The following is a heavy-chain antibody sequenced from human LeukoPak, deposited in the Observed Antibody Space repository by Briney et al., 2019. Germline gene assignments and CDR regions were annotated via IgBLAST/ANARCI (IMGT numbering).Heavy chain of an antibody. CDR3: AKEAHYDILTGYSYYFDY. V-gene: IGHV3-30*18. D-gene: IGHD3-9*01. CDR2: ISYDGSNK. Sequence: PGGSLRLSCAASGFTFSSYGMHWVRQAPGKGLEWVAVISYDGSNKYYADSVKGRFTISRDNSKNTLYLQMNSLRAEHTAVYYCAKEAHYDILTGYSYYFDYWGQGTLVTVSS. CDR1: GFTFSSYG. J-gene: IGHJ4*02.